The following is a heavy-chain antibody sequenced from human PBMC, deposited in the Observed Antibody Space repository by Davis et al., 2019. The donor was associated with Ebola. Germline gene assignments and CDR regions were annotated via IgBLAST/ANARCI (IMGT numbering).Heavy chain of an antibody. V-gene: IGHV3-7*01. CDR2: IKQDGSEK. J-gene: IGHJ4*02. CDR1: GFTFSSYC. D-gene: IGHD3-22*01. Sequence: PGGSLTLSCAASGFTFSSYCMSWVRQAPGKGLEWVANIKQDGSEKYYVDSVKGRFTISRDNAKNSLYLQMNSLRAEDTAVYYCARDDKTYYYDSSGYKYGIAMGIDYWGQGTLVTVSS. CDR3: ARDDKTYYYDSSGYKYGIAMGIDY.